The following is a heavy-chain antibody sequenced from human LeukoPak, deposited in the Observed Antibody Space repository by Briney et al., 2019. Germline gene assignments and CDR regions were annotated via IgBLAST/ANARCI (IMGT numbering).Heavy chain of an antibody. J-gene: IGHJ6*04. V-gene: IGHV3-21*05. CDR1: GFTFSHHN. Sequence: GGSLRLSCAASGFTFSHHNMNWVRQVPGKGLESVSYISSSSSYIYYADSVKGRFTISRDNAKNSLYLQMNSLRVEDTAVYYCAELGITMIGGVWGKGTTVTISS. CDR3: AELGITMIGGV. D-gene: IGHD3-10*02. CDR2: ISSSSSYI.